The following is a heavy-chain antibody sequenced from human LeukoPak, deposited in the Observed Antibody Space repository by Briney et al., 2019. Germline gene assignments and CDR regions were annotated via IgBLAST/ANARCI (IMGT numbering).Heavy chain of an antibody. CDR3: ARGRSTYYYGSGSYYNSVNWFDP. J-gene: IGHJ5*02. CDR1: GGSFSGYY. V-gene: IGHV4-34*01. Sequence: SEALSLTCAVYGGSFSGYYWSWIRQPPGKGLEWIGEINHSGSTNYNPSLKSRVTISVDTSKNQFSLKLSSVTAADTAVYYCARGRSTYYYGSGSYYNSVNWFDPWGQGTLVTVSS. CDR2: INHSGST. D-gene: IGHD3-10*01.